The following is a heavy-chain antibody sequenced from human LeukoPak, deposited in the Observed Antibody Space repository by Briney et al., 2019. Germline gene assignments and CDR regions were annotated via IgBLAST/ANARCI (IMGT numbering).Heavy chain of an antibody. CDR3: ARRIAVAGTSDAFDI. V-gene: IGHV5-51*01. J-gene: IGHJ3*02. Sequence: DSDTRYSPSFQGQVTISADKSISTAYLQWSSLKASDTAMYYCARRIAVAGTSDAFDIWGQGTMVTVSS. CDR2: DSDT. D-gene: IGHD6-19*01.